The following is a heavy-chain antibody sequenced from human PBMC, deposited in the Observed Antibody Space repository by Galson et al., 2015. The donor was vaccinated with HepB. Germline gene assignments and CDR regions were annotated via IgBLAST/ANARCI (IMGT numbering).Heavy chain of an antibody. CDR2: IIPILGTA. CDR3: ARGSYYDSSGYYFYGWFDP. CDR1: GGTFSSYA. Sequence: SVKVSCKASGGTFSSYAISWVRQAPGQGLEWMGGIIPILGTANYAQKFQGRVTITADESTSTAYMELSSLRSEDTAVYYCARGSYYDSSGYYFYGWFDPWGQGALVTVSS. D-gene: IGHD3-22*01. J-gene: IGHJ5*02. V-gene: IGHV1-69*13.